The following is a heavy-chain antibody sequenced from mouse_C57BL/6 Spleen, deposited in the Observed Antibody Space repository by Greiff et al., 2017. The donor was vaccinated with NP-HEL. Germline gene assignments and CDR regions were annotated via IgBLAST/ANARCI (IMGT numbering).Heavy chain of an antibody. CDR1: GYTFTSYW. D-gene: IGHD3-3*01. CDR2: INPSSGYT. J-gene: IGHJ4*01. CDR3: ASRGNERAMDY. V-gene: IGHV1-7*01. Sequence: QVQLQQSGAELAKPGASVKLSCKASGYTFTSYWMNWVKQRTGQGLEWIGYINPSSGYTKYNQKFKDKATLTADKSSSTAFLQQSSLTYEDSAVYYCASRGNERAMDYWGQGTSVTVSS.